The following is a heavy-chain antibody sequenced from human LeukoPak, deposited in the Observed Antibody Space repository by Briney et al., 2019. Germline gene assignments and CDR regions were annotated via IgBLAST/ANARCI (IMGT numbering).Heavy chain of an antibody. V-gene: IGHV4-39*01. J-gene: IGHJ5*02. CDR3: ARFRVVPAARPHNWFDP. CDR1: GGSISSSSYY. D-gene: IGHD2-2*02. CDR2: IYYSGST. Sequence: PSETLSLTCTVSGGSISSSSYYWGWIRQPPGKGLEWIGSIYYSGSTYYNPSLKSRVTISVDTSKNQFSLKLSSVTAADTAVYYCARFRVVPAARPHNWFDPWGLGTLVTVSS.